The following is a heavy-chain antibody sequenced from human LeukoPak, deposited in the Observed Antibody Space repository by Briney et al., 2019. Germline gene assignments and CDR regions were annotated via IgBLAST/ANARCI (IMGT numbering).Heavy chain of an antibody. J-gene: IGHJ4*02. CDR2: IKQDGSEK. V-gene: IGHV3-7*05. Sequence: GGSLRLSCAASGFTFSDYWMSWVRQAPGKGLEWVANIKQDGSEKYYVDSVEGRFTISRDNAKNSLHLQMNSLRAEDTAVYYCARGGRATDYWGQGTLVTVSS. D-gene: IGHD1-26*01. CDR1: GFTFSDYW. CDR3: ARGGRATDY.